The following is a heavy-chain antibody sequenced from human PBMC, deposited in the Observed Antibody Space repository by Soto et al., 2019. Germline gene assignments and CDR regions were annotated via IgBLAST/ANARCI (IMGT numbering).Heavy chain of an antibody. CDR2: ISSSGNGGNT. J-gene: IGHJ6*04. CDR3: AKKEYYTDV. Sequence: EVQMLESGGGLVQPGGSLRLSCAASGFTLSSYAMNWVRQAPGKGLEWVSAISSSGNGGNTYYADSVKGRFTISRDNSKNTVYLQMNSLRTEDTAVYYCAKKEYYTDVWDKGTTVTVSA. D-gene: IGHD2-2*02. CDR1: GFTLSSYA. V-gene: IGHV3-23*01.